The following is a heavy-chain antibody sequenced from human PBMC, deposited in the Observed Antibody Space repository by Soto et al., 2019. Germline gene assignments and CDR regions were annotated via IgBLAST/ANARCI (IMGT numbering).Heavy chain of an antibody. V-gene: IGHV3-11*01. D-gene: IGHD2-2*01. CDR1: GFTFSDYY. CDR3: ARFACSSTSCYARGDAFDI. J-gene: IGHJ3*02. CDR2: ISSIGSTI. Sequence: GGSLRLSCAASGFTFSDYYMSWIRQAPGKGLEWVSYISSIGSTIYYADFVKGRFTISRDNAKNSLYLQMNSLRAEDTAVYYCARFACSSTSCYARGDAFDIWGQGTMVTVSS.